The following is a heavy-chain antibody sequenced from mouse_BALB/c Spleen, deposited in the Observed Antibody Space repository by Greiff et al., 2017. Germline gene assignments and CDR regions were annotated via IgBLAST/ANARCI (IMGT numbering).Heavy chain of an antibody. V-gene: IGHV5-6-3*01. CDR1: GFTFSSYG. CDR3: AYDYEAY. CDR2: INSNGGST. J-gene: IGHJ3*01. Sequence: EVQRVESGGGLVQPGGSLKLSCAASGFTFSSYGMSWVRQTPDKRLELVATINSNGGSTYYPDSVKGRFTISRDNAKNTLYLQMSSLKSEDTAMYYCAYDYEAYWGQGTLVTVSA. D-gene: IGHD2-4*01.